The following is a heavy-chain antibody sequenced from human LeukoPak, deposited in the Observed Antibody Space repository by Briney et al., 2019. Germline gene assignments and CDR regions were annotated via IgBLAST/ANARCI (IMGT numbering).Heavy chain of an antibody. J-gene: IGHJ4*02. D-gene: IGHD3-10*01. CDR2: IRYDGSNK. CDR3: AKYCYYGSGSYSHIDY. Sequence: GGSLRLSCAASGFTFTSYGMHWVRQAPGKGLEWVAFIRYDGSNKYYADSVKGRFTISRDNAKNTLYLQMNSLRAEDTAVYYCAKYCYYGSGSYSHIDYWGQGTLVTVSS. V-gene: IGHV3-30*02. CDR1: GFTFTSYG.